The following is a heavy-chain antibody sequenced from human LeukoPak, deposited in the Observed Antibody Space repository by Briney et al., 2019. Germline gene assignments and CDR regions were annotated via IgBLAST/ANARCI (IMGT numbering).Heavy chain of an antibody. J-gene: IGHJ4*02. Sequence: QPGGSLRLSCAASGFTFRSYAMSWVRQAPGKGLEWVSAISGSGGSTYYADSVKGRFTISRDNSKNTLYLQMNSLRPEDTAVYYCAKGSEYSSSLLDYWGQGTLVTVSS. V-gene: IGHV3-23*01. CDR1: GFTFRSYA. D-gene: IGHD6-6*01. CDR3: AKGSEYSSSLLDY. CDR2: ISGSGGST.